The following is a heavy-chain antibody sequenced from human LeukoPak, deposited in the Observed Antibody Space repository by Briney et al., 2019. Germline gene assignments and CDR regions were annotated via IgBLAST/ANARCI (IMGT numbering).Heavy chain of an antibody. CDR3: ARVVNLWSGYRYYYYMDV. Sequence: SETLSLTCTVFGGSISSFYWSWIRQSPGKGLEWIGYLYASGSTTFNPSLKSRVTISVDMSNNQFSLRLSSVTAADTAAYYCARVVNLWSGYRYYYYMDVWGKGTTVTVSS. D-gene: IGHD3-3*01. V-gene: IGHV4-4*09. CDR2: LYASGST. CDR1: GGSISSFY. J-gene: IGHJ6*03.